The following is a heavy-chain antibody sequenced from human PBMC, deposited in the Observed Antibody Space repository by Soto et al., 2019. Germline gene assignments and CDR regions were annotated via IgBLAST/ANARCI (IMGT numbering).Heavy chain of an antibody. Sequence: SETLSLTCTVSGGSISSYYWSWIRQPPGKGLEWIGYIYYSGSTNYNPSLKSRVTISVDTSKNQLSLKLSSVTAADTAVYYCARHDYGDYGWFDPWGQGTLVTVSS. CDR3: ARHDYGDYGWFDP. CDR1: GGSISSYY. D-gene: IGHD4-17*01. J-gene: IGHJ5*02. V-gene: IGHV4-59*01. CDR2: IYYSGST.